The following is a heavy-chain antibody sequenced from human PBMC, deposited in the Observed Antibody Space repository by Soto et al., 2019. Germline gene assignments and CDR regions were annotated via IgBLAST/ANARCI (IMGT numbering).Heavy chain of an antibody. V-gene: IGHV3-33*01. CDR2: IWYDGSNK. Sequence: GGSLRLSCAASGFTFSSYGMHWVRQAPGKGLEWVAVIWYDGSNKYYADSVKGRFTISRDNSKNTLYLQMNSLRAEDTAVYYCAREAPAARYYYYGMDVWGQGTTVTVSS. CDR3: AREAPAARYYYYGMDV. CDR1: GFTFSSYG. D-gene: IGHD2-2*01. J-gene: IGHJ6*02.